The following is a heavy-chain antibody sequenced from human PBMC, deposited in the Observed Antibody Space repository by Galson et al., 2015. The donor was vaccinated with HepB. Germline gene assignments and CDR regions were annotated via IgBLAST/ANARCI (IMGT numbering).Heavy chain of an antibody. CDR3: VRDRPLGTPLDY. CDR1: GFTFSNYN. V-gene: IGHV3-21*01. D-gene: IGHD7-27*01. J-gene: IGHJ4*02. Sequence: SLRLYCAASGFTFSNYNMIWVRQAPGKGLDWVSSISTSSNYIYYADSVKGRFTISRDNAKNSLYLQMNSLRAEDTAIYFCVRDRPLGTPLDYWGQGAQVTVSS. CDR2: ISTSSNYI.